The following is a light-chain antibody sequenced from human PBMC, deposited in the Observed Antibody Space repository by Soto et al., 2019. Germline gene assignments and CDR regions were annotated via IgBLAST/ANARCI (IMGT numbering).Light chain of an antibody. Sequence: DIQMTQSPSTLSASVGDTVTITCRASQTISGWLAWYQQRPGKAPNLLIFDASTLESGVPSRFSGSGSGTDFTLTISCLQSEDFATYYCQQYYSYPITFGGGTKVDIK. CDR2: DAS. J-gene: IGKJ4*01. V-gene: IGKV1-5*01. CDR3: QQYYSYPIT. CDR1: QTISGW.